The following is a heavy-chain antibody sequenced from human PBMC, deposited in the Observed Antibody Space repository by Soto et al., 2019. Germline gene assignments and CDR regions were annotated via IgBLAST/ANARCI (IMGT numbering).Heavy chain of an antibody. D-gene: IGHD3-10*01. CDR3: ARDLAVTMVRGVRGAPFDY. J-gene: IGHJ4*02. V-gene: IGHV3-21*01. CDR1: GFTFSSYS. CDR2: ISSSSSYI. Sequence: GGSLRLSCAASGFTFSSYSMNWVRQAPGKGLEWVSSISSSSSYIYYADSVKGRFTISRDNAKNSLYLQMNSLRAEDTAVYYCARDLAVTMVRGVRGAPFDYWGQGTLVTVSS.